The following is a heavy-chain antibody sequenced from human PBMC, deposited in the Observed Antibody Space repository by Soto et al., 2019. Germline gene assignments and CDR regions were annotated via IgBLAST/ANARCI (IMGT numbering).Heavy chain of an antibody. D-gene: IGHD3-10*01. V-gene: IGHV3-30-3*01. CDR1: GFTFSSYA. CDR2: ISYDGSNK. Sequence: HPGGSLRLSCAASGFTFSSYAMHWVRQAPGKGLEWVAVISYDGSNKYYADSVKGRFTISRDNSKNTLYLQMNSLRAEDTAVYYCARFGMVRGVTRGFDYWGQGTLVTVSS. CDR3: ARFGMVRGVTRGFDY. J-gene: IGHJ4*02.